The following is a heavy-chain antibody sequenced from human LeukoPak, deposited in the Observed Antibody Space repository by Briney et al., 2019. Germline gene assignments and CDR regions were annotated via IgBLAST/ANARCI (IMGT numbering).Heavy chain of an antibody. J-gene: IGHJ2*01. V-gene: IGHV3-74*01. Sequence: PGGSLRLSCAASGLTFSSHWMHWVRQAPGKGLVWVSRITNDGSSTTYADSVEGRFTISRDNAKNSLYLQMNSLRPEDTAVYYCARDTYRFFDLWGRGTLVTVSS. CDR3: ARDTYRFFDL. CDR1: GLTFSSHW. CDR2: ITNDGSST.